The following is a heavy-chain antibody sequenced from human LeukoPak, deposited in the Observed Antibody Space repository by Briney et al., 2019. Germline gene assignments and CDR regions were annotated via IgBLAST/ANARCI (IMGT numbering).Heavy chain of an antibody. D-gene: IGHD5-24*01. V-gene: IGHV3-74*01. Sequence: GGSLRLSCAASRFSFNTYWMHWVRQAPGMGLVWVSRINSDGSSTSYADSVKGRFTISRDNAKNTLYLQMNNLRAEDTAVYYCVRGRYYFDYWGQGTLVTISS. CDR3: VRGRYYFDY. J-gene: IGHJ4*02. CDR1: RFSFNTYW. CDR2: INSDGSST.